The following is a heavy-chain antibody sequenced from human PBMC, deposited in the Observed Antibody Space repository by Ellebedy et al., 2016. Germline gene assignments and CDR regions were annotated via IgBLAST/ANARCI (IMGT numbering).Heavy chain of an antibody. Sequence: GESLKISCAASGFTFSSYGMHWVRQAPGKGLEWVAVISYDGSNKYYADSVKGRFTISRDNAKNSLYLQMNSLRAEDTALYYCARGSGSLGAYWGQGTLVTVSS. CDR1: GFTFSSYG. CDR2: ISYDGSNK. CDR3: ARGSGSLGAY. D-gene: IGHD3-10*01. V-gene: IGHV3-30*03. J-gene: IGHJ4*02.